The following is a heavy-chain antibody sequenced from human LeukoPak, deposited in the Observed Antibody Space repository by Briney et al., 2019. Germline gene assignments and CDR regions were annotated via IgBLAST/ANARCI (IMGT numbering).Heavy chain of an antibody. V-gene: IGHV4-34*01. CDR2: INHSGST. D-gene: IGHD3-10*01. J-gene: IGHJ3*02. CDR1: GGSFSGYY. CDR3: ARALWFGGWFDAFDI. Sequence: SETLSLTCAVYGGSFSGYYWSWIRQHPGKGLEWIGEINHSGSTNYNPSLKSRVTISVDTSKNQLSLKLSSVTAADTAVYYCARALWFGGWFDAFDIWGQGTMVTVSS.